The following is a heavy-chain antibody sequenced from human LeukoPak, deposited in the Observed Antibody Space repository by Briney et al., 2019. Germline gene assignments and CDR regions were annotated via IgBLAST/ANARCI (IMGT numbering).Heavy chain of an antibody. J-gene: IGHJ3*01. CDR3: AKDIQLST. CDR1: GFTFSVAA. D-gene: IGHD5-24*01. Sequence: GGSLRLSCAASGFTFSVAAMTWVRQSPGKGLEWVSLIGASGESTYYADSVKGRFTISRDNSKNTLSLQMNSLRVEDTAMYFCAKDIQLSTWGLGTMVTVSS. CDR2: IGASGEST. V-gene: IGHV3-23*01.